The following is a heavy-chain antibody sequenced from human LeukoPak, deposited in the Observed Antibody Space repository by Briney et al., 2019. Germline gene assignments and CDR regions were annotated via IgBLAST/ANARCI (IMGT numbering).Heavy chain of an antibody. J-gene: IGHJ4*02. CDR2: ISGSGGST. D-gene: IGHD6-13*01. Sequence: PGGSLRLSCAASGFTFSSYSMNWVRQAPGKGLEWVSAISGSGGSTYYADSVKGRFTISRDNSKNTLYLQMSSLRAEDTAVYYCANVYSNNWYDQGDYWGQGTLVTVSS. CDR3: ANVYSNNWYDQGDY. CDR1: GFTFSSYS. V-gene: IGHV3-23*01.